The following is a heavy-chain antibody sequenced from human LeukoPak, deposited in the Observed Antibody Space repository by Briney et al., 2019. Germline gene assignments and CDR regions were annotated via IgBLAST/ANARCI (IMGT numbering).Heavy chain of an antibody. J-gene: IGHJ4*02. CDR2: ISGSGGST. CDR1: GFTFSSYA. V-gene: IGHV3-23*01. CDR3: ASGGIYYGAAFDF. D-gene: IGHD1-26*01. Sequence: PGGSLRLSCAASGFTFSSYAMSWVRQAPGKGLEWVSAISGSGGSTYYADSVKGRFTISRDNAKNSLYLKMNSLRAEDTALYYCASGGIYYGAAFDFWGQGSLVTVSA.